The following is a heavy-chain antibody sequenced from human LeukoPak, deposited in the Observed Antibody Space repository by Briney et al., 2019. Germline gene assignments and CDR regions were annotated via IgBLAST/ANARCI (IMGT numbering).Heavy chain of an antibody. CDR2: ISGSGGST. D-gene: IGHD2-2*02. CDR1: GFTFSSYA. CDR3: AKVKGYCSSTSCYNGFDY. J-gene: IGHJ4*02. V-gene: IGHV3-23*01. Sequence: PGRSLRLSCAASGFTFSSYAMSWVRQAPGRGLEWVSGISGSGGSTYYADSVKGRFTISRDNSKNTLYLQMNSLRAEDTAVYYCAKVKGYCSSTSCYNGFDYWGQGTLVTVSS.